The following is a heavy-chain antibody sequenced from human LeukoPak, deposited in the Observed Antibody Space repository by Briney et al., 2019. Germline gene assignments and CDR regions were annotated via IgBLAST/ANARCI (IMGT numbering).Heavy chain of an antibody. V-gene: IGHV4-59*11. CDR1: VGSINGHY. Sequence: PSETLSLTCTVSVGSINGHYWTWIRQPPGKELEWIGYIYYIGNTDYNPSLKSRVTISVDTSKNQFSLNLSSVTAADTAVYYCARVVPSGHDSSGYFAKYFDYWGQEILVTVSS. CDR2: IYYIGNT. J-gene: IGHJ4*02. CDR3: ARVVPSGHDSSGYFAKYFDY. D-gene: IGHD3-22*01.